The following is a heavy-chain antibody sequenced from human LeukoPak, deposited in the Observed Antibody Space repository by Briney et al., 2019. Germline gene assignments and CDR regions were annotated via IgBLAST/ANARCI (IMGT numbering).Heavy chain of an antibody. Sequence: SETLSLTCTGSGGSISSYYWSWIRQPPGKGLEWIVYIYTSGSTNYNPSLKSRVTISVDTSKNQFSLKLSSVTAADTAVYYCAGTYYDILTGDYFDYWGQGTLVTVSS. J-gene: IGHJ4*02. D-gene: IGHD3-9*01. CDR3: AGTYYDILTGDYFDY. CDR2: IYTSGST. CDR1: GGSISSYY. V-gene: IGHV4-4*09.